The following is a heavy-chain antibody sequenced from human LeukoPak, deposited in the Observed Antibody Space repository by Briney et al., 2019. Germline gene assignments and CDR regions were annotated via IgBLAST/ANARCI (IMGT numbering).Heavy chain of an antibody. CDR3: ARGAPGSYCSGGSCPYFDY. CDR2: VNPNSGHT. CDR1: VYTFTSYD. J-gene: IGHJ4*02. D-gene: IGHD2-15*01. Sequence: ASVKVSCTASVYTFTSYDVNWVRQATGQGLEWMGWVNPNSGHTGYAQKFQGRVTVTTNTSISTAYMELSSLRSEDTAVYYCARGAPGSYCSGGSCPYFDYWGQGTLVSVSS. V-gene: IGHV1-8*01.